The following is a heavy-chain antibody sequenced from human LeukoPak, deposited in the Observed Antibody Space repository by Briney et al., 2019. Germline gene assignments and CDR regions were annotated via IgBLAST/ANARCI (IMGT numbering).Heavy chain of an antibody. CDR2: ISTSSFRK. V-gene: IGHV3-48*01. CDR1: GFTLGRYN. CDR3: AGSNYDFWSGSSTNDVNWFDP. D-gene: IGHD3-3*01. J-gene: IGHJ5*02. Sequence: GGSLRLSCAASGFTLGRYNTNWVRLAPGKGLEWVSYISTSSFRKDYADSVKGRFTISRDEAKNSLYLQMNSLRVEDSAVYYCAGSNYDFWSGSSTNDVNWFDPWGQGTLVTVSS.